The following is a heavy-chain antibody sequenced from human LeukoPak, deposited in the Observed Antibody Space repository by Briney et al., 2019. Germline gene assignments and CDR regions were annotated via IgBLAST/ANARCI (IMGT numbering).Heavy chain of an antibody. CDR2: ISSSSGSI. D-gene: IGHD4-23*01. Sequence: GGSLRLSCAASGFTFRSHSMNWVRQGPGKGLEWVSSISSSSGSIYYADSVKGRFTISRDNAKNSLYLQMNSLRAADTAVYYCATLTTVVLDAFDIWGQGTLVTVAS. J-gene: IGHJ3*02. CDR1: GFTFRSHS. V-gene: IGHV3-21*01. CDR3: ATLTTVVLDAFDI.